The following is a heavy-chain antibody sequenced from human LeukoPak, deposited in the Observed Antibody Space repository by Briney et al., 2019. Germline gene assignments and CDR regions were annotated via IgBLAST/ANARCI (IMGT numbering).Heavy chain of an antibody. J-gene: IGHJ3*02. D-gene: IGHD3-22*01. CDR2: IYYSGST. CDR1: GGSISSSSYY. CDR3: ARHTRTWIPGFHRITMIVVSDAFDI. Sequence: PSETLSLTCTVSGGSISSSSYYWGWIGQPPGKGLERIGRIYYSGSTYYNPSLKSRVTISVDKSKNQFSLKLSSVTAADTAVYYCARHTRTWIPGFHRITMIVVSDAFDIWGQGTMVTVSS. V-gene: IGHV4-39*07.